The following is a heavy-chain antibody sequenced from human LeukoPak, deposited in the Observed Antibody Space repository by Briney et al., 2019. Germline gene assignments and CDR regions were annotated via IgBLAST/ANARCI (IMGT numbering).Heavy chain of an antibody. D-gene: IGHD6-13*01. V-gene: IGHV1-8*03. Sequence: ASVKVSCKASGYTFTSYDINWVRQATGQGLEWMGWMNPNSGNTGYAQKFQGRVTITRNTSISTAYMELSSLRSEDTAVYYCARHRPGGERQLVFDYWGQATLVTVSS. CDR1: GYTFTSYD. CDR2: MNPNSGNT. CDR3: ARHRPGGERQLVFDY. J-gene: IGHJ4*02.